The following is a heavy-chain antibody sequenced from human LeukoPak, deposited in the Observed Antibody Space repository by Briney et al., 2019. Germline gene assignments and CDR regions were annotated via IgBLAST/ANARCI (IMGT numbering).Heavy chain of an antibody. V-gene: IGHV3-23*01. CDR3: AKVKDCSSTSCYRGVRAFDI. J-gene: IGHJ3*02. CDR2: NSGGSS. CDR1: GFTFSTYG. D-gene: IGHD2-2*01. Sequence: GGSLRLSCAASGFTFSTYGVYWVRQAPGKGLEWVSSNSGGSSYYADSVKGRFTISRDNSKNTLYLQMNSLRAEDTAVYYCAKVKDCSSTSCYRGVRAFDIWGQGTMVTVSS.